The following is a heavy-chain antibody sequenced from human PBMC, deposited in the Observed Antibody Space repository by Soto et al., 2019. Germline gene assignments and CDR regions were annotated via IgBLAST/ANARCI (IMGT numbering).Heavy chain of an antibody. J-gene: IGHJ4*02. Sequence: ASVKVSCKASGYTFTSYGISWVRQAPGQGLEWMGWISAYNGNTNYAQKLQGRVTMTTDTSTSTAYMELRSLRSDDTAVYYCAKETGSGAWYPVDYWGQGTLVTVSS. D-gene: IGHD6-19*01. CDR3: AKETGSGAWYPVDY. CDR2: ISAYNGNT. CDR1: GYTFTSYG. V-gene: IGHV1-18*01.